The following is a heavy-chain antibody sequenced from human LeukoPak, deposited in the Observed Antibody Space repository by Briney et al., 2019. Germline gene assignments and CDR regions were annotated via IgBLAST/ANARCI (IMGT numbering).Heavy chain of an antibody. CDR2: IYSSGST. D-gene: IGHD7-27*01. J-gene: IGHJ4*02. CDR3: ARDYSWGDY. Sequence: PGGSLRLSCAASGFTVSSIYMSWVRQAPGKGLEWVSLIYSSGSTFYADSVKGRFTISRDNSKNTLYLQMNSLRAEDTAVYYCARDYSWGDYWGQGTLVTVSS. V-gene: IGHV3-53*01. CDR1: GFTVSSIY.